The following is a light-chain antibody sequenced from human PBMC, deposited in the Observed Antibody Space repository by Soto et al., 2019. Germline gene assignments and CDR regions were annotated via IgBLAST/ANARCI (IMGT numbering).Light chain of an antibody. Sequence: QAVVTQPPSVSGAPGQRVTISCTGSSSNIGAGYDVHWYQQLPGIAPKLLIYRNNNRPSGVPDRFSGSKSGNSASLAITGLQAEDEADYYGQSYDSSLSGYVVFGGRTKLTVL. CDR1: SSNIGAGYD. CDR2: RNN. V-gene: IGLV1-40*01. J-gene: IGLJ2*01. CDR3: QSYDSSLSGYVV.